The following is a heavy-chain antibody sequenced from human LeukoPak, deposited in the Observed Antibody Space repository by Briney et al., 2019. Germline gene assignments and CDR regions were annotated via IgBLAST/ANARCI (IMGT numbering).Heavy chain of an antibody. CDR1: GGSISSYY. CDR3: ARDFRTQLDGYSPPYHFDY. Sequence: ETLSLTCTVSGGSISSYYWSWVRQAPGKGLEWVSSIDSSSSHIYYADSMEGRFTISRDNAKNSLFLQMNSLRAEDTAVYYCARDFRTQLDGYSPPYHFDYWGQGALVTVSS. D-gene: IGHD5-24*01. J-gene: IGHJ4*02. V-gene: IGHV3-21*01. CDR2: IDSSSSHI.